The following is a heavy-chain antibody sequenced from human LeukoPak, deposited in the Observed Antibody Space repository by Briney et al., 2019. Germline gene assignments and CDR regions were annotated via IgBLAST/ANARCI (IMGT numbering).Heavy chain of an antibody. Sequence: PGRSLRLSCAASGFTFSSYGMHCVRQAPGKGLEWVAVIWYDGSNKYYADSVKGRFTISRDNSKNTLYLQMNSLRAEDTAVYYCAKDRVRHGYPPPPDSWGQGTLSPSPQ. CDR3: AKDRVRHGYPPPPDS. V-gene: IGHV3-33*06. CDR2: IWYDGSNK. CDR1: GFTFSSYG. D-gene: IGHD5-24*01. J-gene: IGHJ4*02.